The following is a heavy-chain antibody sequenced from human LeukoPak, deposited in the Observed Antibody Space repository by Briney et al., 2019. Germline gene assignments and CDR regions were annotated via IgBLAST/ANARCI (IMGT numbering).Heavy chain of an antibody. J-gene: IGHJ4*02. CDR3: AREPLCSSPSCKGVSFDC. V-gene: IGHV4-30-4*01. CDR2: FFNNGNT. Sequence: SETVSLTCTVSGGSICSDDFYWAWIRQSRGQGLEWIASFFNNGNTFHNPSLKSPVSISPDTSRNQSSLNLNSGIAAHTAVYFFAREPLCSSPSCKGVSFDCWGQGALVS. CDR1: GGSICSDDFY. D-gene: IGHD2-2*01.